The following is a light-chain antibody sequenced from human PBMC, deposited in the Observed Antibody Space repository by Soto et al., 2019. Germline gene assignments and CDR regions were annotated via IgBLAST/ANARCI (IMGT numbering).Light chain of an antibody. CDR1: QSVSSN. CDR2: GAS. CDR3: QQYNNWPPWT. Sequence: EIVMTQSPATLSVSPRERATLSCRASQSVSSNFAWYQQKPGQAPRLLIYGASTRATGIPARFSGSGSGTEFTLTISSLQSEDFAVYYCQQYNNWPPWTFGQGTKVEIK. J-gene: IGKJ1*01. V-gene: IGKV3-15*01.